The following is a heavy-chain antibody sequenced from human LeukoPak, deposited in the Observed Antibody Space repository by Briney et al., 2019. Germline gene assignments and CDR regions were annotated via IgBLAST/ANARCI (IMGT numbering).Heavy chain of an antibody. Sequence: SETLSLTCAVCGGSFSGYYWSWIRQPRGKGLEWIGEINHSGSTNYHPSLKSRVTISLDTSKHQFSLNLNSVTAADTAVYYCARVSRYSSSGYDACDIWGQGTMVTVSS. J-gene: IGHJ3*02. D-gene: IGHD6-13*01. CDR2: INHSGST. CDR3: ARVSRYSSSGYDACDI. V-gene: IGHV4-34*01. CDR1: GGSFSGYY.